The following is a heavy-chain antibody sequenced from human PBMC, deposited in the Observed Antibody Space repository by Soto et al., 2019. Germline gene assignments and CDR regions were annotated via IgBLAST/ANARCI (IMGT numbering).Heavy chain of an antibody. CDR2: ISSSSNTI. CDR1: GFTFSSYS. V-gene: IGHV3-48*01. D-gene: IGHD3-10*01. J-gene: IGHJ4*02. Sequence: PGGSLRLSCAASGFTFSSYSMNWVRQAPGKGLEWISYISSSSNTIYYADSVKGRFTISRDNAKNSLYLQMNSLRAEDAAVYYCARESRAAYWGQGALVTVSS. CDR3: ARESRAAY.